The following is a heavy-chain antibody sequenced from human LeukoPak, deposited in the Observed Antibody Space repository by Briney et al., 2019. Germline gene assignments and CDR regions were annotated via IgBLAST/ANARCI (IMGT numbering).Heavy chain of an antibody. CDR1: GGSISSTSYY. CDR3: ARELVDYDFWSGYYPKYYFDY. CDR2: IYYSGTT. Sequence: PSETLSLTCTVSGGSISSTSYYWGWIRQPPGKGLEWIGSIYYSGTTYYNPSLRSRVTISVGTSKNQFSLKLRSVTAADTAVYYCARELVDYDFWSGYYPKYYFDYWGQGTLVTVSS. J-gene: IGHJ4*02. D-gene: IGHD3-3*01. V-gene: IGHV4-39*02.